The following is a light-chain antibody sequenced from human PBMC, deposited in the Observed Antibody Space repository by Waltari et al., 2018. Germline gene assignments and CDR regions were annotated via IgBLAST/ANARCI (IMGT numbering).Light chain of an antibody. CDR3: QSYDGSSVV. Sequence: NFMLTQPHSMSASPRKTVIISCTPSSHSIASFSDQWCQQRPGSANTTVIFDDNQRPSGVPDRFSGSIDSSSNSASLTISGLKPEDEADYYCQSYDGSSVVFGGGTKLTVL. J-gene: IGLJ2*01. CDR1: SHSIASFS. V-gene: IGLV6-57*04. CDR2: DDN.